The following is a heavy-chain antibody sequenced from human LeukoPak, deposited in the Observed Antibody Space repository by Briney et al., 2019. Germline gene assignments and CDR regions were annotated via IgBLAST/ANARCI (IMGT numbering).Heavy chain of an antibody. D-gene: IGHD3-22*01. J-gene: IGHJ4*02. CDR1: GGTFSSYA. V-gene: IGHV1-69*13. CDR2: IIPIFGTA. CDR3: ARFVPYYYDSSGYYFDY. Sequence: SVKVSCKASGGTFSSYAISWVRQAPGQGLEWMGGIIPIFGTANYAQKFQGRVTITADESTSTAYMELSSLRSEDTAVYYCARFVPYYYDSSGYYFDYWGQGTLVTVSS.